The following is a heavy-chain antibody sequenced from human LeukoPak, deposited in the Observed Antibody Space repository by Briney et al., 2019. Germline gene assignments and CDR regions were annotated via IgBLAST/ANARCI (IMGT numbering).Heavy chain of an antibody. CDR2: MNPNSGNT. D-gene: IGHD3-22*01. J-gene: IGHJ4*02. Sequence: ASVKVSCKASGYTFTSYDINWVRQATGQGLEWMGWMNPNSGNTGYAQKFQGRVTITRNTSISTAYMELSRLRSDDTAVYYCARAAAIVVVPPDYWGQGTLVTVSS. CDR3: ARAAAIVVVPPDY. V-gene: IGHV1-8*03. CDR1: GYTFTSYD.